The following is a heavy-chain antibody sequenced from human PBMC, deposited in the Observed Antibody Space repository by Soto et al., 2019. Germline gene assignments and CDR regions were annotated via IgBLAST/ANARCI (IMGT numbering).Heavy chain of an antibody. CDR1: GFTFSSYG. V-gene: IGHV3-33*01. CDR2: IWYDGSNK. Sequence: GGSLRLSCAASGFTFSSYGMHWVRQAPGKGLEWVAVIWYDGSNKYYADSVKGRFTISRDNSKNTLYLQMNSLRAEDTAVYYCARQSNYDYAFDIWGQGTMVTVSS. CDR3: ARQSNYDYAFDI. D-gene: IGHD3-3*01. J-gene: IGHJ3*02.